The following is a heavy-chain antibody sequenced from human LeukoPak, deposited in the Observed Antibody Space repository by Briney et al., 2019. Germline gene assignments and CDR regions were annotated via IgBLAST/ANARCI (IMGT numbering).Heavy chain of an antibody. D-gene: IGHD2-15*01. J-gene: IGHJ4*02. V-gene: IGHV3-21*01. CDR3: ARDRPTGRSRGVVVQ. Sequence: GGSLRLSCAASGFTVSSNDMSWVRQAPGKGLEWVSSISSGGTYIYYAESLRGRSTISRDNTKNFLYLQLSTLRVEDTAVYYCARDRPTGRSRGVVVQWGQGTLVTVSS. CDR1: GFTVSSND. CDR2: ISSGGTYI.